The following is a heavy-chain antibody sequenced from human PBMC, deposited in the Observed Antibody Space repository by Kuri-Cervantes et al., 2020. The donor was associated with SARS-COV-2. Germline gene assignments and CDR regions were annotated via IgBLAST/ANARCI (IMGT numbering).Heavy chain of an antibody. Sequence: SETLSLTCAVYGGSFSGYYWSWIRQPPGKGLEWIGEINHSGSTNYNPSLKSRVTISVDTSKNQFSLKLSSVTAADTAVYYCARGGMVRFLYYWGQGTLVNVSS. J-gene: IGHJ4*02. CDR2: INHSGST. D-gene: IGHD3-3*01. CDR1: GGSFSGYY. CDR3: ARGGMVRFLYY. V-gene: IGHV4-34*01.